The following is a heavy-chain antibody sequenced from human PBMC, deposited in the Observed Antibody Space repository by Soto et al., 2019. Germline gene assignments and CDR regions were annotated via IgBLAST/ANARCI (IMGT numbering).Heavy chain of an antibody. CDR3: AKSPAPIARPPSRRRFAH. D-gene: IGHD6-6*01. V-gene: IGHV1-18*01. Sequence: QVQLVQSGTEMKKPGASVKVSCKASGYTFNTYGVAWVRQAPGQGLEYMGWINPFNGNTDYAQRFQGRVTLTTDTSTSTTYMELRSLRSDPTAVHFCAKSPAPIARPPSRRRFAHWGQGTRVTVSS. J-gene: IGHJ4*02. CDR2: INPFNGNT. CDR1: GYTFNTYG.